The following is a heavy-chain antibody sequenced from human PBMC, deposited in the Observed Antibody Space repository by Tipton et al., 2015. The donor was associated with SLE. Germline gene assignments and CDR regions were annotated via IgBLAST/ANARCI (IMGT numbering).Heavy chain of an antibody. CDR3: ARVGRGRKGGFFFYYMDV. J-gene: IGHJ6*03. V-gene: IGHV4-39*07. CDR1: DGSISPYY. D-gene: IGHD2/OR15-2a*01. CDR2: MYYSGST. Sequence: LRLSCTVSDGSISPYYWGWIRQPPGKGLEWIGTMYYSGSTYYNPSLKSRVTISVDTSKNQFSLKLSSVTAAETAVYFCARVGRGRKGGFFFYYMDVWGRGTTVTVSS.